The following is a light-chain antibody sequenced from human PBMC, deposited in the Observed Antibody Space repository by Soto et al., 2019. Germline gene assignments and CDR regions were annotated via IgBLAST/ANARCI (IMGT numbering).Light chain of an antibody. V-gene: IGKV1D-12*01. CDR2: ATS. J-gene: IGKJ3*01. CDR1: QNIDRW. Sequence: IQMTQSPSSMSASVGDRVTITCRASQNIDRWLAWYQKKPGQVPKLLIWATSTLENGVPSRFSGSGSGTDFTLYINSLQPEDFATYYCHQAHTFPHTFGPGT. CDR3: HQAHTFPHT.